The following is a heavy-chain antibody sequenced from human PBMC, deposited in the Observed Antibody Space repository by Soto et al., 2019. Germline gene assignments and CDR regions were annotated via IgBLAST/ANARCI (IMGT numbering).Heavy chain of an antibody. CDR1: GYTFTDYG. V-gene: IGHV1-18*01. Sequence: QVQLVQSGGEVKQPGASVKVSCKASGYTFTDYGITWVRQAPGQGLEWMGWISAYTGNTNYAQKVQGRVTMSTETSTSTAYLELRSLRSDDTAVYYCARGPESRSTAYFDYWGQGTLVTVSS. CDR2: ISAYTGNT. CDR3: ARGPESRSTAYFDY. J-gene: IGHJ4*02. D-gene: IGHD1-26*01.